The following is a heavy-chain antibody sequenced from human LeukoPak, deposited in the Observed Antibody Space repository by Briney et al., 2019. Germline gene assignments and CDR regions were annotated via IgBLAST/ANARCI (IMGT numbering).Heavy chain of an antibody. Sequence: ASVKVSCKASGYTFTSYYMHWVRQAPGQGLEWMGIINPSGGSTSYAQKFQGRVTMIRDTSTSTVYMELSSLRSEDTAVYYCARAEAAAGTFDYWGQGTLVTVSS. J-gene: IGHJ4*02. CDR1: GYTFTSYY. CDR3: ARAEAAAGTFDY. V-gene: IGHV1-46*01. D-gene: IGHD6-13*01. CDR2: INPSGGST.